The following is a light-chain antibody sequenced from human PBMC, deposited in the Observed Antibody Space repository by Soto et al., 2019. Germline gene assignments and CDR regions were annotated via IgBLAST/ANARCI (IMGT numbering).Light chain of an antibody. Sequence: EIVMTQCPASLTVSLGERAKLPCKPIPSTFYSSNNNNYLTWYQQKPGQPPKLLIYWASTRESGVPDRFSGSGSGTDFTLTISSLQAEDVAVYYCQQYYSTPWTFGQGTKVDIK. J-gene: IGKJ1*01. CDR1: PSTFYSSNNNNY. CDR3: QQYYSTPWT. V-gene: IGKV4-1*01. CDR2: WAS.